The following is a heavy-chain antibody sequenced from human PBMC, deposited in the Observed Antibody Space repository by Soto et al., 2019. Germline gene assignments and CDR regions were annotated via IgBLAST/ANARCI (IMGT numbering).Heavy chain of an antibody. CDR3: ARGGRLRYLYYVMDV. CDR2: MNPNSGNT. J-gene: IGHJ6*02. V-gene: IGHV1-8*01. CDR1: GYTFTSYD. D-gene: IGHD3-9*01. Sequence: ASVKVSCKASGYTFTSYDINWVRQATGQGLEWMGWMNPNSGNTGYAQKFQGRVTMTRNTSISTAYMELSSLRSEDTAVYYCARGGRLRYLYYVMDVWGQGTTVTVSS.